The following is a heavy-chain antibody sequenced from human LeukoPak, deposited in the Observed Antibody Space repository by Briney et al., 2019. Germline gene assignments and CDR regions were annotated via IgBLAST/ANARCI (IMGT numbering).Heavy chain of an antibody. CDR1: GYTFTSYD. CDR3: ARSRSGGRFDGMDV. Sequence: ASVTVSCTASGYTFTSYDINWARQATGQGLEWMGWMNPNSGNTDYAQKFQGRVTMTRDTSISTAYMELSSLRSEDTAVYYCARSRSGGRFDGMDVWGQGTTVTVSS. CDR2: MNPNSGNT. V-gene: IGHV1-8*01. D-gene: IGHD3-3*01. J-gene: IGHJ6*02.